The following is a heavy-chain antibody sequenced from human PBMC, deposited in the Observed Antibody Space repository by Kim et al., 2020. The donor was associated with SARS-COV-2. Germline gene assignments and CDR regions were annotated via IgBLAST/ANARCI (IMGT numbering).Heavy chain of an antibody. J-gene: IGHJ6*02. Sequence: SETLSLTCTVSGYSISSGYYWGWIRQPPGKGLEWIGSIYHSGSTYYNPSLKSRVTISVDTSKNQFSLKLSSVTAADTAVYYCAREDYYDSSGYQNYYYYGMDVWGQGTTVTVSS. CDR2: IYHSGST. V-gene: IGHV4-38-2*02. CDR3: AREDYYDSSGYQNYYYYGMDV. D-gene: IGHD3-22*01. CDR1: GYSISSGYY.